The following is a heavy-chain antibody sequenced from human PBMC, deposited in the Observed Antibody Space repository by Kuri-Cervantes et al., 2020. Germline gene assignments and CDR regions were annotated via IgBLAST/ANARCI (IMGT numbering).Heavy chain of an antibody. CDR1: GFTFSSYG. CDR3: AKDGYGDYAYYYYYGMDV. Sequence: GGSLRPSCAASGFTFSSYGMHWVRQAPGKGLEWVAVISYDGSNKYYADPVKGRFTISRDNSKNTLYLQMNSLRAEDTAVYYCAKDGYGDYAYYYYYGMDVWGQGTTVTVSS. CDR2: ISYDGSNK. J-gene: IGHJ6*02. D-gene: IGHD4-17*01. V-gene: IGHV3-30*18.